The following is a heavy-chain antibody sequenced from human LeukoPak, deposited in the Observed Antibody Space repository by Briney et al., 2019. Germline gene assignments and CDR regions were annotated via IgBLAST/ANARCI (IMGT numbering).Heavy chain of an antibody. V-gene: IGHV3-23*01. Sequence: GGSLRLSCAASGFRFSSHTMIWVRQAPGQGLEWVSAISASGGSTYYADSLRGRFTISRDNSKDTVYLQMNNLRAEDTALYYCAKDFYQRSSRTNTDHHYYAMDVWGQGTMVTVSS. CDR3: AKDFYQRSSRTNTDHHYYAMDV. J-gene: IGHJ6*02. CDR2: ISASGGST. D-gene: IGHD2-2*01. CDR1: GFRFSSHT.